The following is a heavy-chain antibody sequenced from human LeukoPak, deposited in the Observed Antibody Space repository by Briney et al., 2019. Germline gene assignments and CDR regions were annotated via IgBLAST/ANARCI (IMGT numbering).Heavy chain of an antibody. CDR3: ARQIRRPLGSIAARPDY. D-gene: IGHD6-6*01. Sequence: PGGSLRLSCAASGFTFSSYSMNWVRQAPGKGLEWVSSISSSSSYIYYADSVKGRFTISRDNAKNSLYLQMNSLRAEDTAVYYCARQIRRPLGSIAARPDYWGQGTLVTVSS. J-gene: IGHJ4*02. CDR2: ISSSSSYI. V-gene: IGHV3-21*01. CDR1: GFTFSSYS.